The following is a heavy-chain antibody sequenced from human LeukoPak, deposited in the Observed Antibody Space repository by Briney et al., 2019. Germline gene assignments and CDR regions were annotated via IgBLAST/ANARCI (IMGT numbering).Heavy chain of an antibody. V-gene: IGHV3-30*18. J-gene: IGHJ4*02. Sequence: GGSLRLSCAASGFTFSSYSMNWVRQAPGKGLEWVAVISYDGSTKYYADSVKGRFTISRDNSKNTLYLQMNSLRAEDTAVYYCAKEDLQGPAGYWGQGTLVTVSS. CDR1: GFTFSSYS. CDR3: AKEDLQGPAGY. CDR2: ISYDGSTK.